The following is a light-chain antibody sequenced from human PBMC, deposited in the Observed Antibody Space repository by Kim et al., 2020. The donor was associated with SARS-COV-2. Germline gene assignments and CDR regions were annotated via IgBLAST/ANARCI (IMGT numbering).Light chain of an antibody. V-gene: IGKV1-39*01. Sequence: LSASGGDRVTITCRTSDTVVTYLNWYQQKPGNAPRLLIYAASKLQTGVPSRFSGSGYGTHFTLTISNLQPDDFATYYCQQTYRLSSFGAGTKVEIK. CDR2: AAS. CDR1: DTVVTY. J-gene: IGKJ4*01. CDR3: QQTYRLSS.